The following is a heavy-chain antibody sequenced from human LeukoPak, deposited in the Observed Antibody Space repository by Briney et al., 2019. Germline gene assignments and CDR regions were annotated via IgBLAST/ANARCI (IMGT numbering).Heavy chain of an antibody. V-gene: IGHV1-69*04. J-gene: IGHJ4*02. CDR1: GGTFSSYA. Sequence: SVKLSCKASGGTFSSYAISWVRQAPGQGHEWMGRIITILGIASYAQKFQGRVTITADKSTSTAYMELSSLRSEDTAVYYCARAGHPGHPMAYFDYWGQGTLVTVSS. CDR3: ARAGHPGHPMAYFDY. D-gene: IGHD3-10*01. CDR2: IITILGIA.